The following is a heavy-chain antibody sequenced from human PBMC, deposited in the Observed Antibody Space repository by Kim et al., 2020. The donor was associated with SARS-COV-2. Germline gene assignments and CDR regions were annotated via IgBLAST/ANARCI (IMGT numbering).Heavy chain of an antibody. CDR2: IQSKKDDATT. D-gene: IGHD1-26*01. Sequence: GGSLRLSCAASGFTFTNAWMNWVRQAPGKGLEWVGHIQSKKDDATTDYAAPAKGRFTISRDDSKNTLYLQMNSLKTEDTAVYYCTTETGGSGNFDYWGQGTLVTVSS. J-gene: IGHJ4*02. CDR1: GFTFTNAW. CDR3: TTETGGSGNFDY. V-gene: IGHV3-15*07.